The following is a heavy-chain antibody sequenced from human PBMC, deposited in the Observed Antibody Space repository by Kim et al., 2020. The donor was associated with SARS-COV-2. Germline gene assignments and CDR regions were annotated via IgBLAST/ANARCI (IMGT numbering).Heavy chain of an antibody. D-gene: IGHD1-7*01. CDR2: NP. V-gene: IGHV7-4-1*02. Sequence: NPTYAQDFRGRFVFSLDTSVRTAYLQVSSLKADDTAIYYCASGNTGRIDYWGQGTLVTVSS. CDR3: ASGNTGRIDY. J-gene: IGHJ4*02.